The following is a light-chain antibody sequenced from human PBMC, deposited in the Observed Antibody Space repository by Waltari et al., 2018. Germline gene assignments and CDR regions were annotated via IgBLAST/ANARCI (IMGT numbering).Light chain of an antibody. CDR2: LGS. V-gene: IGKV2-28*01. CDR1: QSLLYRNGNNY. CDR3: MQSIHMPVM. J-gene: IGKJ5*01. Sequence: DIVMTQSPLYLPVTPGEPASISCRSSQSLLYRNGNNYLAWYFQKPGHPPQRLIYLGSNRASGVPDRFSGSGSGTDFTLTISRVEAEDVGVYYCMQSIHMPVMFGQGTRLDIK.